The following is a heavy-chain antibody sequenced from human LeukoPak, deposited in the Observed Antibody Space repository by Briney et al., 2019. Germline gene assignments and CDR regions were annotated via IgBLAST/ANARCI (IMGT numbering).Heavy chain of an antibody. CDR3: ARFYYDSSGYYFFSAYFDY. D-gene: IGHD3-22*01. J-gene: IGHJ4*02. CDR1: GGSISSGDYS. V-gene: IGHV4-30-4*01. Sequence: PSETLSLTCTVSGGSISSGDYSWSWIRQPPGKGLEWIGYIYYSGSTHYNPSLKSRVNISVDTSKKQFSLKLSSVTAADTAVYYCARFYYDSSGYYFFSAYFDYWGQGTLVTVSS. CDR2: IYYSGST.